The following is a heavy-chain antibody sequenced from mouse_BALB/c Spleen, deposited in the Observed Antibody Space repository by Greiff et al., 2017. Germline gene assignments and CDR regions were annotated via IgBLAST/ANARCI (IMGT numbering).Heavy chain of an antibody. J-gene: IGHJ3*01. V-gene: IGHV14-3*02. D-gene: IGHD3-2*01. CDR3: ARPLDSSGHGFAY. CDR1: GFNIKDTY. CDR2: IDPANGNT. Sequence: VQLKESGAELVKPGASVKLSCTASGFNIKDTYMHWVKQRPEQGLEWIGRIDPANGNTKYDPKFQGKATITADTSSNTAYLQLSSLTSEDTAVYYCARPLDSSGHGFAYWGQGTLVTVSA.